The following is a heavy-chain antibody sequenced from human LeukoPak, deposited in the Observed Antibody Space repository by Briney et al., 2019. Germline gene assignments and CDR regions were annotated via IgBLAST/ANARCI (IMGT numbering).Heavy chain of an antibody. V-gene: IGHV3-73*01. CDR1: GFTFSSYW. Sequence: GGSLRLSCAVSGFTFSSYWMSWVRQASGKGLEWVGRIRSKANSYATVYAASVKGRFTISRDDSKNTAYLQMNSLKTEDTAVYYCTRTSDILTGYTPREAYYYYYHMDVWGKGTTVTISS. D-gene: IGHD3-9*01. CDR2: IRSKANSYAT. J-gene: IGHJ6*03. CDR3: TRTSDILTGYTPREAYYYYYHMDV.